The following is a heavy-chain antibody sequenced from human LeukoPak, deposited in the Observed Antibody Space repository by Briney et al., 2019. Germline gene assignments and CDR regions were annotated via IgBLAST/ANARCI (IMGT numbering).Heavy chain of an antibody. CDR3: ARDLLAYCGGDCYSENWFDP. Sequence: ASVKVSCTASGYTFTNNFMHWVRQAPGQGLEWMGIINPSGDNTWYAEKVKGRVTMTRDTAISTAYMQMSRLRSDDTAVYYYARDLLAYCGGDCYSENWFDPWGQETLVTVSS. V-gene: IGHV1-46*04. CDR2: INPSGDNT. CDR1: GYTFTNNF. J-gene: IGHJ5*02. D-gene: IGHD2-21*02.